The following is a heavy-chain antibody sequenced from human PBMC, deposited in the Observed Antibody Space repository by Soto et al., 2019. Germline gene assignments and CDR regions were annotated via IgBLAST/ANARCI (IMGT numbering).Heavy chain of an antibody. CDR2: TYYRSKWDN. V-gene: IGHV6-1*01. CDR1: GDSVSSNRAA. J-gene: IGHJ6*02. Sequence: SQTLSLTCAISGDSVSSNRAAWNWIRQSPSRGLEGRGRTYYRSKWDNDYAVSVKSRITIKPDTSKNQFSLQLNSVTPEDTAVYYCARAELVQDYYYGMDVWGQGTTVTVSS. D-gene: IGHD6-13*01. CDR3: ARAELVQDYYYGMDV.